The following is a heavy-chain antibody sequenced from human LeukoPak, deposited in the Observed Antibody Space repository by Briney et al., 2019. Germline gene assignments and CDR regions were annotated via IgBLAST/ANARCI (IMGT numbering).Heavy chain of an antibody. CDR1: GFTFNIYA. Sequence: GGSLRLSCAASGFTFNIYAMSWVRQAPGKGLEWVSAISGSGGHTYYADSVRGRFTISRDNDKNTLYLQMNSLRAEDTAVYYCAKEDYDSSRWSYYYYMDVWGKGTTVTVSS. CDR2: ISGSGGHT. V-gene: IGHV3-23*01. D-gene: IGHD3-22*01. CDR3: AKEDYDSSRWSYYYYMDV. J-gene: IGHJ6*03.